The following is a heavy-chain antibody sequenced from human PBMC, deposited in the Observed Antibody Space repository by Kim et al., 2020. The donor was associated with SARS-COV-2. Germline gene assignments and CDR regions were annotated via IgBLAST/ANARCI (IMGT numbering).Heavy chain of an antibody. CDR1: GFTFSSYS. V-gene: IGHV3-48*02. J-gene: IGHJ4*02. Sequence: GGSLRLSCAASGFTFSSYSMNWVRQAPGKGLEWVSYISSSSSTIYYADSVKGRFTISRDNAKNSLYLQMNSLRDEDTAVYYCARGERVVVVAATLFDYWGQGTLVTVSS. CDR3: ARGERVVVVAATLFDY. D-gene: IGHD2-15*01. CDR2: ISSSSSTI.